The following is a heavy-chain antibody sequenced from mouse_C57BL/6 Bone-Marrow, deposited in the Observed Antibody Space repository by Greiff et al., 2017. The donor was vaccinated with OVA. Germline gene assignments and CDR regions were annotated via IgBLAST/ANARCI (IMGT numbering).Heavy chain of an antibody. V-gene: IGHV1-82*01. CDR3: ASPPLITTVVAPHYFDY. J-gene: IGHJ2*01. D-gene: IGHD1-1*01. CDR2: IYPGDGDT. CDR1: GYAFSSSW. Sequence: VQLQESGPELVKPGASVKISCKASGYAFSSSWMNWVKQRPGKGLEWIGRIYPGDGDTNYNGKFKGKATLTADKSSSTAYMQLSSLTSEDSAVYFCASPPLITTVVAPHYFDYWGQGTTLTVSS.